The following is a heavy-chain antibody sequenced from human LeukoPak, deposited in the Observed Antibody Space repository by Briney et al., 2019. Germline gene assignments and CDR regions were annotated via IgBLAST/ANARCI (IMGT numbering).Heavy chain of an antibody. J-gene: IGHJ4*02. CDR3: ARAGFRYCSSTSCYPSWDFDY. V-gene: IGHV4-4*07. D-gene: IGHD2-2*01. Sequence: SETLSLTCTVSGGSISSYYWSWIRQPAGKGLEWIGRIYTSGSTNYNPSLKGRVTMSVDTSKNQFSLKLSSVTAADTAVYYCARAGFRYCSSTSCYPSWDFDYWGQGTLVTVSS. CDR1: GGSISSYY. CDR2: IYTSGST.